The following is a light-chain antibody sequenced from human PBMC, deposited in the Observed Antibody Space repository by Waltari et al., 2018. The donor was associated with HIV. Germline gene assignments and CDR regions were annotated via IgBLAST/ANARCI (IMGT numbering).Light chain of an antibody. V-gene: IGKV1-39*01. J-gene: IGKJ2*01. CDR1: QMISSY. Sequence: DIQMTQSPSSLSASVGDRVTITCRASQMISSYLNWYQQKPGKAPKLLIYGASTLQSGVPSRFSGSTSGTDFTLTISSLQPEDFATYHCQQYYSHPVTFGQGTKVDIK. CDR2: GAS. CDR3: QQYYSHPVT.